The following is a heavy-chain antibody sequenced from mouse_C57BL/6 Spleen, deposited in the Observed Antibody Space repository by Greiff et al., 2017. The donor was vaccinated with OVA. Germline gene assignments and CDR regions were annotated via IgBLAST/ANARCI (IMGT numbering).Heavy chain of an antibody. CDR1: GYTFTSYW. Sequence: VQLQQPGAELVRPGSSVKLSCKASGYTFTSYWMDWVKQRPGQGLEWIGNIYPSDSETHYNQKFKDKATLTVDKSSSTAYMQLSSLTSEDSAVYYCARRYSNYGWYFDVWGTGTTVTVSS. J-gene: IGHJ1*03. D-gene: IGHD2-5*01. CDR2: IYPSDSET. V-gene: IGHV1-61*01. CDR3: ARRYSNYGWYFDV.